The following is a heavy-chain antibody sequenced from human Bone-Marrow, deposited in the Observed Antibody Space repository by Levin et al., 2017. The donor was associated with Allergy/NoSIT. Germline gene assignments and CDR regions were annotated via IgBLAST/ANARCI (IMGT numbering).Heavy chain of an antibody. J-gene: IGHJ5*02. Sequence: SQTLSLTCSVSGDSIFSHQWTWVRQPPGKGLEWIGYIFHSGYTNYNSSFKSRVTMSRDTSNSQFSLNLASVTVADTAVYYCAKAEQYFGYDTWGQGILVTVSS. CDR3: AKAEQYFGYDT. CDR2: IFHSGYT. V-gene: IGHV4-59*11. CDR1: GDSIFSHQ. D-gene: IGHD3-9*01.